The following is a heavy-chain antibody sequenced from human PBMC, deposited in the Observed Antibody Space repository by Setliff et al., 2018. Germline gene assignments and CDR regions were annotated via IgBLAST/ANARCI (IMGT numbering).Heavy chain of an antibody. CDR1: GYSLTDYA. J-gene: IGHJ4*02. CDR3: ARAPRWGAGKALDY. V-gene: IGHV1-18*01. CDR2: ISGYNGDT. D-gene: IGHD3-16*01. Sequence: ASVKVSCKASGYSLTDYAVTWVRQAPGQGLEWMGWISGYNGDTNYGQNFQGRVTMTTDSSKNTVYMGLKTLRFDDTAFYYCARAPRWGAGKALDYWGQGTLVTVSS.